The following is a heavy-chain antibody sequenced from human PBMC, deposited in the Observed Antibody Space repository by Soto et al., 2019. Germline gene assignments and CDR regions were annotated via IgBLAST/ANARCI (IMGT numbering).Heavy chain of an antibody. CDR3: ARGNNWDSIGYDLDN. J-gene: IGHJ4*02. CDR2: IYHSGTT. Sequence: LSLTCAVSGGSIRRGGYYWSWIRHHPGKALEWIGYIYHSGTTYYNPSLKSRVTISVDTSKNQFSLKLSSVTAADTAVYYCARGNNWDSIGYDLDNWGQGTLVTLSS. CDR1: GGSIRRGGYY. D-gene: IGHD3-22*01. V-gene: IGHV4-31*11.